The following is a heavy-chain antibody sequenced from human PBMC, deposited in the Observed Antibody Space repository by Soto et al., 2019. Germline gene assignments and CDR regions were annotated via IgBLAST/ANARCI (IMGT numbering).Heavy chain of an antibody. CDR2: ISSSSSYI. CDR3: VCDTWFGELVWFDL. V-gene: IGHV3-21*01. D-gene: IGHD3-10*01. J-gene: IGHJ5*02. Sequence: GGSLRLSCAASGFTFSSYSMNWVRQAPGKGLEWVSSISSSSSYIYYADSVKGRFTISRDNAKNSLYLQMNSLRAEDTAVYYCVCDTWFGELVWFDLWGQGSLVPVSA. CDR1: GFTFSSYS.